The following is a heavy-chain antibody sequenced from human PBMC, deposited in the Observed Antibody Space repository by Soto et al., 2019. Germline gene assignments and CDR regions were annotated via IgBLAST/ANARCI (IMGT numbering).Heavy chain of an antibody. CDR1: GGTFSSYT. CDR3: ARGGIYSDYAFDI. V-gene: IGHV1-69*02. J-gene: IGHJ3*02. CDR2: IIPILGIA. Sequence: SVKVSCKASGGTFSSYTISWVRQAPGQGLEWMGRIIPILGIANYAQKFQGRVTITADKSTSTAYMELSSLRSEDTAVYYCARGGIYSDYAFDIWGQGTMVTVSS. D-gene: IGHD1-26*01.